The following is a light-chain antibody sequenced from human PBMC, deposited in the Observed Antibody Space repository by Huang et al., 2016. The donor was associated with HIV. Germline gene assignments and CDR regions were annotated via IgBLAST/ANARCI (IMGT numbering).Light chain of an antibody. Sequence: EIVLTQSPATLSLSPGERATLSCRASQSVRSYIAWYQQKPGQAPRLVMYDASNKATGIPPRFSGRGSGTDFTLTISSLEPEDFAVYYCQQRSAWPLTFGGGTKVEIK. J-gene: IGKJ4*01. CDR1: QSVRSY. CDR2: DAS. CDR3: QQRSAWPLT. V-gene: IGKV3-11*01.